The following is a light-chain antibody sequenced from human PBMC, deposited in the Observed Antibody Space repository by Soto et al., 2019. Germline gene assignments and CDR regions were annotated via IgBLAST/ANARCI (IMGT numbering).Light chain of an antibody. CDR2: GAS. Sequence: EVLMTQSPATLSGSPGERATLSCRASQSVSSNLAWYQQKAGQAPRLLLYGASIRATGIPARFSGSGSGTEFTLTISSLQSEDVAVYFCQHYNNWPPLTFGGGTKVEIK. CDR3: QHYNNWPPLT. CDR1: QSVSSN. J-gene: IGKJ4*01. V-gene: IGKV3D-15*01.